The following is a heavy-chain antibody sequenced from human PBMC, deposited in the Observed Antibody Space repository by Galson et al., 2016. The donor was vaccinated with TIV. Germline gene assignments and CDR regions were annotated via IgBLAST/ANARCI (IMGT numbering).Heavy chain of an antibody. CDR3: ATDLLYYYDSSGYS. CDR2: FDPEDGET. J-gene: IGHJ4*02. Sequence: SVKVSCKVSGYTVTELSMHWVRQAPEKRLEWMGGFDPEDGETIYAQKFQGRVSMTEDTFTDTAYMELSSLVSDDTAVYYYATDLLYYYDSSGYSWGQGTLVTVSS. D-gene: IGHD3-22*01. CDR1: GYTVTELS. V-gene: IGHV1-24*01.